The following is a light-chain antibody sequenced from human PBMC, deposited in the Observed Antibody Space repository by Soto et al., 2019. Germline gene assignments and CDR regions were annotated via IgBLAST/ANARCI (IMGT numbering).Light chain of an antibody. V-gene: IGLV2-8*01. CDR2: EVT. CDR3: SSYAASNNFYFV. CDR1: SGDVGGYNY. Sequence: QSVLTQPPSASGSPGQSVTISCTGTSGDVGGYNYVSWYQQYPGRAPKLMIYEVTKRPSGVPDRFSGSKSGNTASLTVSGLQAEDEADYCCSSYAASNNFYFVFGGGTKVTVL. J-gene: IGLJ3*02.